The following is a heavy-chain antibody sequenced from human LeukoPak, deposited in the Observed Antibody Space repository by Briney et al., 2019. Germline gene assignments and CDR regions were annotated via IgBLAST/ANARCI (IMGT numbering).Heavy chain of an antibody. Sequence: GASVKVSCKASGYTFTGYYMHWVRQAPGQGLEWMGWINPNSGGTNYAQKFQGRVTMTRETTISTAYMEQGRLRSDDTAVYYYAREYGDSSYCGGDCYTDYWGQGTLVTVSS. V-gene: IGHV1-2*02. CDR3: AREYGDSSYCGGDCYTDY. CDR2: INPNSGGT. J-gene: IGHJ4*02. CDR1: GYTFTGYY. D-gene: IGHD2-21*01.